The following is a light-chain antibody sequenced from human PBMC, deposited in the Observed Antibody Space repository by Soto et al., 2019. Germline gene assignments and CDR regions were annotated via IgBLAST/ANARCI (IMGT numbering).Light chain of an antibody. J-gene: IGKJ5*01. V-gene: IGKV3-20*01. Sequence: EVVLTQSPGTLSLSPGERATLSCRASQTVSRSYLAWYQQRPGQAPRLLIYGASSRATGVPARFSGSGSGTDFTLTISRLEPEDFAVYYCQQYGSSPITFGQGTRLEI. CDR1: QTVSRSY. CDR3: QQYGSSPIT. CDR2: GAS.